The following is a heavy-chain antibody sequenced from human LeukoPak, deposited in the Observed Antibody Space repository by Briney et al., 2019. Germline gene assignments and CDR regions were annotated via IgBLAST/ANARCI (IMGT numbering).Heavy chain of an antibody. V-gene: IGHV3-30*18. J-gene: IGHJ3*02. D-gene: IGHD2-15*01. CDR3: AKARKAYCSGGSCSDASDI. CDR2: ISYDGSNK. Sequence: PGRSLRLSCAASGFTFSSYGMHWVRQAPGKGLEWVAVISYDGSNKYYADSVKGRFTISRDNSKNTLYLQMNSLRAEDTAVYYCAKARKAYCSGGSCSDASDIWGQGTMVTVSS. CDR1: GFTFSSYG.